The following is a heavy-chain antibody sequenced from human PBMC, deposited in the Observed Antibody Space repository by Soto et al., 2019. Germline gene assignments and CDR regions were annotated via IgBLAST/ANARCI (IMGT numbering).Heavy chain of an antibody. D-gene: IGHD2-2*01. V-gene: IGHV1-69*01. J-gene: IGHJ6*02. Sequence: QVQLVQSGAEVKKPGSLVKVSCKASGGTFSSYAISWVRQAPGQGLEWMGGIIPIPGTANYAQKFQGRVTITADESTSTAYMELGSLRSEDTAVYYCARSQGSSTSLEIYYYYYYGMDVWGQGTTVTVSS. CDR3: ARSQGSSTSLEIYYYYYYGMDV. CDR1: GGTFSSYA. CDR2: IIPIPGTA.